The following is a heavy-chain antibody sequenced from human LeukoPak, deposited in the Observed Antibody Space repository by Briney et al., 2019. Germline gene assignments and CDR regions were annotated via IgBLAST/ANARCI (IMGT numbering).Heavy chain of an antibody. CDR1: GITFSNYG. Sequence: GGSLRLSCGASGITFSNYGMHWVRQAPGKGLEWVAFIRYDGNNKHYADSVKGRFTISRDNSKSTLYLQMNSLRPEDTAVYYCANGPHYNILTGYYKVRSHLDYWGQGTLVTVSS. V-gene: IGHV3-30*02. CDR3: ANGPHYNILTGYYKVRSHLDY. J-gene: IGHJ4*02. D-gene: IGHD3-9*01. CDR2: IRYDGNNK.